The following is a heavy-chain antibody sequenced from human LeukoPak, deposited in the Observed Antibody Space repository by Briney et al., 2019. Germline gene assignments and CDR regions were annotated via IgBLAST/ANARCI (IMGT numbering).Heavy chain of an antibody. D-gene: IGHD1-1*01. Sequence: GGSLRLSCAASGFTFSIYAMSWVRQAPGKGLEWVSAISGSGGSTYYADSVKGRFTISRDSSKNTLYLQMNSLRAEDTAVYYCAKDLTEPQLTFDYWGQGTLVTVSS. CDR3: AKDLTEPQLTFDY. CDR2: ISGSGGST. V-gene: IGHV3-23*01. CDR1: GFTFSIYA. J-gene: IGHJ4*02.